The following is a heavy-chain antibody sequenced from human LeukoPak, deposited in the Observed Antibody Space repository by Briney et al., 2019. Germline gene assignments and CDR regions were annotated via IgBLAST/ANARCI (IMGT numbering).Heavy chain of an antibody. Sequence: GGSLRLSCAASGFTLSSYWMSWVRQAPGKGLEWVANIKQDGSEKYYVDSVKGRFTISRDNAKNSLYLQMNSLRAEDTAVYYCARGYFDWSPGDYGMDVWGQGTTVTVSS. CDR1: GFTLSSYW. CDR2: IKQDGSEK. V-gene: IGHV3-7*01. D-gene: IGHD3-9*01. CDR3: ARGYFDWSPGDYGMDV. J-gene: IGHJ6*02.